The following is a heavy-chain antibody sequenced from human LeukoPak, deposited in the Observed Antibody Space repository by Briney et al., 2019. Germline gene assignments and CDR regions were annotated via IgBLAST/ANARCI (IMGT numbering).Heavy chain of an antibody. Sequence: PSETLFLTCAVYGGSFSGYYWSWIRQPPGKGLEWIGEINHSGSTNYNPSLKSRVTISVDTSKNQFSLKLSSVTAADTAVYYCARGPSTVTLDYWGQGTLVTVSS. CDR3: ARGPSTVTLDY. V-gene: IGHV4-34*01. CDR1: GGSFSGYY. J-gene: IGHJ4*02. D-gene: IGHD4-17*01. CDR2: INHSGST.